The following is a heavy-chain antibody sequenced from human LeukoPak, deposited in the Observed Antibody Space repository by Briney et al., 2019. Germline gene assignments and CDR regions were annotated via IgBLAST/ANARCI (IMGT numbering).Heavy chain of an antibody. CDR2: IYRSGGSI. D-gene: IGHD5-18*01. CDR3: ARDLGGSGAMGDAVAL. Sequence: ASVKVSCKASGYTFTTYQMHWVRQAPGKGLEWVGIIYRSGGSIDYAQTFQGRVTMTWDTSTTTIYMELSSLRAEDTAVYYCARDLGGSGAMGDAVALWGQGTMLTVSS. V-gene: IGHV1-46*01. J-gene: IGHJ3*01. CDR1: GYTFTTYQ.